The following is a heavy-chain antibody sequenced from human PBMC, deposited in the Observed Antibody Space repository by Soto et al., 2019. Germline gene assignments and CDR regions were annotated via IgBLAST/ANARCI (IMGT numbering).Heavy chain of an antibody. CDR2: ISRGSDTM. CDR3: AREYTWTSPDDFDI. CDR1: GFTFSYYG. Sequence: SLRLSCAASGFTFSYYGMNWVRQAPGKGLEWISYISRGSDTMYYADSVRGRFTISRDNAKNSLSLQMNSLRDEDTAVYYCAREYTWTSPDDFDIWGQGPMVTVSS. V-gene: IGHV3-48*02. D-gene: IGHD1-20*01. J-gene: IGHJ3*02.